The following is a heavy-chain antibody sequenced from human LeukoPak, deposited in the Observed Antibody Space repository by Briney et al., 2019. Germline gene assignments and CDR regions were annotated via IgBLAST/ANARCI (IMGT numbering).Heavy chain of an antibody. CDR3: ARGFSYGYDWFDP. D-gene: IGHD5-18*01. J-gene: IGHJ5*02. Sequence: ASVKVSCKASGYTFTSYDINWVRQATGQGLEWMGWMKPNSGNTGYAQKFQGRVTMTRNTSISTAYMELSSMRSEDTAVYYCARGFSYGYDWFDPWGQGTLVTVSS. CDR1: GYTFTSYD. CDR2: MKPNSGNT. V-gene: IGHV1-8*01.